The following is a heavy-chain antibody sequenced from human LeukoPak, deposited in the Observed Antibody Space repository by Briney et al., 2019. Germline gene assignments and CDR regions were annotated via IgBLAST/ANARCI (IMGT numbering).Heavy chain of an antibody. D-gene: IGHD2-15*01. CDR2: MNPNSGNT. Sequence: ASVKVSCKASGYTFTSYDINWVRQATGQGLEWMGWMNPNSGNTGYAQKFQGRVTMTRDTSISTAYMELSRLRSDDTAVYYCARDGRGYCSPWGQGTLVTVSS. V-gene: IGHV1-8*01. CDR3: ARDGRGYCSP. J-gene: IGHJ1*01. CDR1: GYTFTSYD.